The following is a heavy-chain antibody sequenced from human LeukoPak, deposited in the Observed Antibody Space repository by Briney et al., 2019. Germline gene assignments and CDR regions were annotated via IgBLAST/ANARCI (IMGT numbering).Heavy chain of an antibody. Sequence: SETLSLTCTVSGGSVSSDSYFWTWIRQPPGKGLEWIGYIYYSGSTNYSPSLKSRATISLDTSKSQISLKLSSVTAADTAVYYCARGQRRLQDYWGQGTLVTVSS. CDR3: ARGQRRLQDY. CDR2: IYYSGST. CDR1: GGSVSSDSYF. V-gene: IGHV4-61*01. J-gene: IGHJ4*02.